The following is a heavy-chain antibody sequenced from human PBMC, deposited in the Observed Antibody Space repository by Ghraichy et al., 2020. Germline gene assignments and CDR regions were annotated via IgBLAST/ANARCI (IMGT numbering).Heavy chain of an antibody. CDR3: ARHKGRGIRGVTNYYYYYMDV. J-gene: IGHJ6*03. V-gene: IGHV4-59*08. CDR2: IYYSGST. D-gene: IGHD3-10*01. Sequence: SETLSLTCTVSGGSISSYYWSWIRQPPGKGLEWIGYIYYSGSTNYNPSLKSRVTISVDTSKNQLSLKLSYMTAADTAGYYWARHKGRGIRGVTNYYYYYMDVWGKGTTVTVSS. CDR1: GGSISSYY.